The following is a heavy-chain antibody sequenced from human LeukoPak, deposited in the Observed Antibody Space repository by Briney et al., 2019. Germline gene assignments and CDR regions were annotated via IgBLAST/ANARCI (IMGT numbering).Heavy chain of an antibody. CDR2: IKQDGSEK. Sequence: PGGSLRLSCAASGFTFSSYAMSWVRQAPGKGLEWVANIKQDGSEKYYVDSVKGRFTISRDNAKNSLYLQMNSLRAEDTAVYYCACCSSTSCYFTEYFQHWGQGTLVTVSS. D-gene: IGHD2-2*01. CDR1: GFTFSSYA. J-gene: IGHJ1*01. CDR3: ACCSSTSCYFTEYFQH. V-gene: IGHV3-7*01.